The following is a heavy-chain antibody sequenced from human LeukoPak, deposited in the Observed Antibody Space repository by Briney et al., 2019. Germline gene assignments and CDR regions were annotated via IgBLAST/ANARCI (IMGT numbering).Heavy chain of an antibody. D-gene: IGHD5-18*01. J-gene: IGHJ5*02. CDR2: MNPNSGNT. CDR1: GYTFTSYD. Sequence: ASVKVSCKASGYTFTSYDINWVRQATGQGLEWMGWMNPNSGNTGYAQKFQGRVTMTRNTSISTAYMELSSLRSEDTAVYYCARLADTAMAGGYNWFDPWGQGTLVTVSS. V-gene: IGHV1-8*01. CDR3: ARLADTAMAGGYNWFDP.